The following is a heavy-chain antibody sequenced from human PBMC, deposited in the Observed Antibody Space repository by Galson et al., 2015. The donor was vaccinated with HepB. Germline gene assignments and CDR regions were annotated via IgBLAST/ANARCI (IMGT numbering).Heavy chain of an antibody. CDR2: IYSGGST. Sequence: SLRLSCAASGFTVSSNYMSWVRQAPGKGLEWVSVIYSGGSTYYADSVKGRFTISRDNSKNTLYLQMNSLRAEDTAVYYCARDHYGEYYFDYWGQGTLVTVSS. J-gene: IGHJ4*02. V-gene: IGHV3-53*01. CDR3: ARDHYGEYYFDY. D-gene: IGHD4/OR15-4a*01. CDR1: GFTVSSNY.